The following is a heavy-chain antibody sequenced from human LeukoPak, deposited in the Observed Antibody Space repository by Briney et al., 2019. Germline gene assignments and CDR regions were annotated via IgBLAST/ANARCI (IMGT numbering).Heavy chain of an antibody. CDR3: ARDSNWIDY. CDR2: IYYSGST. D-gene: IGHD1-20*01. CDR1: GGSTSSYY. Sequence: SETLSLTCTVSGGSTSSYYWSWIRQPPGKGLEWIGYIYYSGSTNYNPSLKSRVTISVDTSKNQFSLKLSSVTAADTAVYYCARDSNWIDYWGQGTLVTVSS. J-gene: IGHJ4*02. V-gene: IGHV4-59*01.